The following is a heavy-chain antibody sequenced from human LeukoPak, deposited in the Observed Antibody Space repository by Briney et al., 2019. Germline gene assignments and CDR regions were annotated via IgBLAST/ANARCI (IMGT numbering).Heavy chain of an antibody. CDR3: ARGDYVWGSYRYIFDY. Sequence: ASVKVSCKASGYTFTGYYMHWVRQAPGQGLEWMGWINPNSGGTNYAQKVQGRVTMTRDTSISTAYMELSRLRSDDTAVYYCARGDYVWGSYRYIFDYWGQGTLVTVSS. D-gene: IGHD3-16*02. CDR2: INPNSGGT. V-gene: IGHV1-2*02. J-gene: IGHJ4*02. CDR1: GYTFTGYY.